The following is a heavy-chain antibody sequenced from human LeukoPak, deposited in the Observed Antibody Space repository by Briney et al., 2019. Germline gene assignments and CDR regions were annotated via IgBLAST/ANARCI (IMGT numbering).Heavy chain of an antibody. CDR2: ISSGGDTI. CDR3: ARANDNYYYYYMDV. V-gene: IGHV3-48*03. Sequence: PGGSLRLSCAASGFTFSNYEMNWVRQAPGKGLEWISYISSGGDTIYYADSVKGRFTISRDNAKNSLYLQMNSLRAEDTAVYYCARANDNYYYYYMDVWGKGTTVTIS. J-gene: IGHJ6*03. D-gene: IGHD3-9*01. CDR1: GFTFSNYE.